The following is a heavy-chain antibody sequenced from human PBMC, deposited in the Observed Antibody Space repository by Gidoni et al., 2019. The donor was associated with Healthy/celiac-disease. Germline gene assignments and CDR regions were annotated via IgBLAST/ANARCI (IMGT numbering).Heavy chain of an antibody. V-gene: IGHV3-30*03. CDR2: ISYDGSNK. CDR3: YALDYDFWSGYYGGSYYYYGMDV. J-gene: IGHJ6*02. CDR1: GFTFSRYG. Sequence: QVQLVESGGGVVQPGRCLRLPCAASGFTFSRYGMHRVRQAPGKGLEWVAVISYDGSNKYYADSVKGRFTISRDNSKNTLYLQMNSLRAEDTAVYYCYALDYDFWSGYYGGSYYYYGMDVWGQGTTVTVSS. D-gene: IGHD3-3*01.